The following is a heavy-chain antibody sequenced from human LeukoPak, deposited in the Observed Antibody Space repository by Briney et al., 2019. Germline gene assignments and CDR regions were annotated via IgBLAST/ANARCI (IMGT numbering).Heavy chain of an antibody. V-gene: IGHV3-23*01. CDR2: ISGSGGST. CDR1: GSTFSSVW. Sequence: PGGSLRLSCAASGSTFSSVWMSWARQAPGKGLEWVSAISGSGGSTYYADSVKGRFTISRDNSKNTLYLQMNSLRAEDTAVYYCAKGPDCSSTICYFRDTYYYYMDVWGKGTTVTVSS. D-gene: IGHD2-2*01. CDR3: AKGPDCSSTICYFRDTYYYYMDV. J-gene: IGHJ6*03.